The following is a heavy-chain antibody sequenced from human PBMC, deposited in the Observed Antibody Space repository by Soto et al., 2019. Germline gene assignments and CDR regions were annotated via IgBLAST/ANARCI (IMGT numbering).Heavy chain of an antibody. J-gene: IGHJ4*02. Sequence: VQLVESGGGLGRPGGSLRLSCAASGFTFDDHAMHWVRQAPGKGLEWISAITWNSVALDYADSVKGRFTISRDNAKNSLYLQMNSLRPEDTALYYCAKERVREFDGWGQGTLVTVSS. D-gene: IGHD3-9*01. CDR2: ITWNSVAL. CDR3: AKERVREFDG. CDR1: GFTFDDHA. V-gene: IGHV3-9*01.